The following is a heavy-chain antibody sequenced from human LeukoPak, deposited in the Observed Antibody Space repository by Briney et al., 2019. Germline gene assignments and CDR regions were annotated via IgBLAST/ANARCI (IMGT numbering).Heavy chain of an antibody. Sequence: GGSLRLSCAASGFTFSSYGMHWVRQAPGKGLEWVSLISDSGGTTSYADSVKGRFTISRDNSKNTLYLQMNSLRAEDTAVYHCAKVWFGERTFDYWGQGTLVTVSS. CDR3: AKVWFGERTFDY. V-gene: IGHV3-23*01. J-gene: IGHJ4*02. D-gene: IGHD3-10*01. CDR2: ISDSGGTT. CDR1: GFTFSSYG.